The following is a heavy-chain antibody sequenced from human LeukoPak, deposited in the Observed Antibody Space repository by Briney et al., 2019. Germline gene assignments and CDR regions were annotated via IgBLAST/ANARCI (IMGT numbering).Heavy chain of an antibody. CDR3: ARHWDSIAVAGTGIGGYFRH. D-gene: IGHD6-19*01. V-gene: IGHV4-4*02. Sequence: SETLSLTCTVSGGSISSSTWWHWVLQPPGKGLEWIGEVYHSGSTNYNPSLESRVTMSVDTSKNQFSLKLSSVTAADTAVYYCARHWDSIAVAGTGIGGYFRHWGQGTLVTVSS. CDR1: GGSISSSTW. CDR2: VYHSGST. J-gene: IGHJ1*01.